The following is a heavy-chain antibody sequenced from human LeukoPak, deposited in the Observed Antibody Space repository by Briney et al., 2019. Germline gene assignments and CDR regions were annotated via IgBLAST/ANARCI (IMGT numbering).Heavy chain of an antibody. V-gene: IGHV1-18*01. CDR3: ARDLTGYCSGGSCYPAY. CDR1: GYTFTSYG. J-gene: IGHJ4*02. Sequence: GASVKVSCKASGYTFTSYGSSWVRQAPGQGLEWMGWTSAYKGNTNYAQKLQGRVTMTTDTSTSTAYMELRSLRSDDTAVYYCARDLTGYCSGGSCYPAYWGQGTLVTVSS. CDR2: TSAYKGNT. D-gene: IGHD2-15*01.